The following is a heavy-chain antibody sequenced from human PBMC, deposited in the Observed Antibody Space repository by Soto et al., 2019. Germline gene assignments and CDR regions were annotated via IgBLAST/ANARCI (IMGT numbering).Heavy chain of an antibody. CDR3: ARSNIVVVPARTFDP. D-gene: IGHD2-2*01. Sequence: QVQLVQSGAEVKKPGASVKVSCKASGYTFTGYYMHWVRQAPGQGLEWMGWINPNSGGTNYAQKFQGRVTMTRDTSSSTAYMELSRVRSDDTAVYYCARSNIVVVPARTFDPWGQGTLVTVSS. V-gene: IGHV1-2*02. CDR2: INPNSGGT. J-gene: IGHJ5*02. CDR1: GYTFTGYY.